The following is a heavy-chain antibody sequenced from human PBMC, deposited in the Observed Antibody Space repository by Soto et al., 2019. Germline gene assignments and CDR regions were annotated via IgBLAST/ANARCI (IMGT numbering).Heavy chain of an antibody. V-gene: IGHV3-23*01. CDR1: GFTFRTYA. D-gene: IGHD1-26*01. CDR3: AKDGWELLRGFDP. CDR2: ISGSGGST. J-gene: IGHJ5*02. Sequence: EVQLLESGGGLVQPGGSLRLSCAASGFTFRTYAMTWVRQAPGKGLEWASTISGSGGSTYYADSVKGRFTISRDNSKNTLYLQMNSLRAEDTAVYYCAKDGWELLRGFDPGGQGTLVTVSS.